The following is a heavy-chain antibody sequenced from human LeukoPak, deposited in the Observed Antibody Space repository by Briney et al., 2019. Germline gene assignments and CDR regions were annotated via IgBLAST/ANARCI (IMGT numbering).Heavy chain of an antibody. CDR3: AKTEYSSSWYYDY. Sequence: GGSLRLSCAASGFTFSSYGMHWVRQAPGKGLEWVAFIRYDGSNKYYADSVKGRFTISRDNSKNTLYLQMNSLRAEDTAVYYCAKTEYSSSWYYDYWGQGTLVTVSS. V-gene: IGHV3-30*02. CDR1: GFTFSSYG. D-gene: IGHD6-13*01. J-gene: IGHJ4*02. CDR2: IRYDGSNK.